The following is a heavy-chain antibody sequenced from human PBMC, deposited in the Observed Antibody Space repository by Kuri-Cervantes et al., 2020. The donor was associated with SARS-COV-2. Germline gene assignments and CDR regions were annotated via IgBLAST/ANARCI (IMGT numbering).Heavy chain of an antibody. CDR2: IIPIFGTA. V-gene: IGHV1-69*13. CDR1: GGTFSSHA. J-gene: IGHJ6*03. Sequence: SGKVSCKPSGGTFSSHAISWVRQAPGQGLEWMGGIIPIFGTANYAQKYQGRVTITADESTSTAYMELSSLRSEDTAVYYCARANWGSYYYYYMDVWGKGTTVTVSS. D-gene: IGHD7-27*01. CDR3: ARANWGSYYYYYMDV.